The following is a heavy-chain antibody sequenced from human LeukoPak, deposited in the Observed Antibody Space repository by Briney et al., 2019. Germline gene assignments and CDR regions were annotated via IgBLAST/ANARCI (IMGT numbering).Heavy chain of an antibody. D-gene: IGHD1-26*01. CDR3: AREVGAQNWFDP. J-gene: IGHJ5*02. CDR1: GGSISSYY. CDR2: IYYSGST. V-gene: IGHV4-59*01. Sequence: SETLSLTCTVSGGSISSYYWSWIRQPPGKGLEWIGYIYYSGSTNYNPSLKSRVTISVDTSKNQFSLKLSSVTAADTAVYYCAREVGAQNWFDPWGQGTLVTVSS.